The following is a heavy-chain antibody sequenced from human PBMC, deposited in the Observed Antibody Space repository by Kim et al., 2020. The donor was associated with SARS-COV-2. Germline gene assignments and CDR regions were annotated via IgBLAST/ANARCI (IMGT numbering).Heavy chain of an antibody. CDR3: ARLVSENSAVEY. V-gene: IGHV4-39*01. CDR2: INYSGNT. CDR1: GASISRSSNY. Sequence: SETLSLTCTVSGASISRSSNYWGWIRQPPGKGLEWIGSINYSGNTYYNPSLKSRVTILVDTSKNQFSLKMRSVTAADTAVYYCARLVSENSAVEYWGQGTLVTVSS. J-gene: IGHJ4*02.